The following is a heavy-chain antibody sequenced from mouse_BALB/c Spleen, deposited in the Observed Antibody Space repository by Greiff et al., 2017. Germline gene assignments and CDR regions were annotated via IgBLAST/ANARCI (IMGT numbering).Heavy chain of an antibody. V-gene: IGHV1-18*01. CDR3: ASPCGYEGFAY. J-gene: IGHJ3*01. CDR2: INPNNGGT. Sequence: VQLQQPGAELVKPGASVKLSCKASGYTFTDYNMDWVKQSHGKSLEWIGDINPNNGGTIYNQKFKGKATLTVDKSSSTAYMELRSLTSEDTAVYYCASPCGYEGFAYWGQGTLVTVSA. D-gene: IGHD2-2*01. CDR1: GYTFTDYN.